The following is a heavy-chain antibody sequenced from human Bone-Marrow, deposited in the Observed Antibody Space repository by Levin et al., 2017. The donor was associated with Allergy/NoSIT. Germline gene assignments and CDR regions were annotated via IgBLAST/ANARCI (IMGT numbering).Heavy chain of an antibody. CDR3: AREVVDSTGYSGAFDI. Sequence: ASVKVSCKVSGYSLAEFSTHWVRQAPGKGLEWMGGFDPEEGETIYAHKFQGRVSMTEDTSTDIAYMELSSLTSEDTAVYYCAREVVDSTGYSGAFDIWGQGTLVTVSS. D-gene: IGHD3-22*01. V-gene: IGHV1-24*01. J-gene: IGHJ3*02. CDR1: GYSLAEFS. CDR2: FDPEEGET.